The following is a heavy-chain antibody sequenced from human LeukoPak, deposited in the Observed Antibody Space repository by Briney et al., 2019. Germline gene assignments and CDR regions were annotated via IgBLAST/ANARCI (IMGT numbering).Heavy chain of an antibody. CDR2: IYYSGST. CDR1: GGSISSYY. V-gene: IGHV4-59*01. J-gene: IGHJ4*02. CDR3: ARVRKVGYNPYYFDY. D-gene: IGHD5-24*01. Sequence: PSETLSLTCTVSGGSISSYYWSWIRQPPGKGLEWIGYIYYSGSTNYNPSLKSRVTISVDTSKNQFSLKLSSVTAADTAVYYCARVRKVGYNPYYFDYWGQGTLVTVSS.